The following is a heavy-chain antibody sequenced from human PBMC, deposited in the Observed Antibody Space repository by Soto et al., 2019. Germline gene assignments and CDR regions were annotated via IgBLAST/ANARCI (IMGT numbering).Heavy chain of an antibody. D-gene: IGHD3-22*01. CDR2: ISWNSGSI. Sequence: GGSLRLSCAASGFTFDDYAMHWVRQAPGKGLEWVSGISWNSGSIGYVDSVKGRFTISRDNAKNSLYLQMNSLRAEDTALYYCAKAVGPPESSGYYVKNPRPYYYYYYGMDVWGQGTTVTVSS. J-gene: IGHJ6*02. V-gene: IGHV3-9*01. CDR1: GFTFDDYA. CDR3: AKAVGPPESSGYYVKNPRPYYYYYYGMDV.